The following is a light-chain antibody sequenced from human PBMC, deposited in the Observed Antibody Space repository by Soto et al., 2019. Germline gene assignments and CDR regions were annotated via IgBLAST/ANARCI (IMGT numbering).Light chain of an antibody. CDR3: QQYGSSYT. V-gene: IGKV3-20*01. Sequence: ENVLTQSPGTLSLSPGERVTLSCRASQSVSSSYLAWYQQKSGQAPRLLVYGASIRAIGIPDRFSGSGSGTDFTLTISGLEAEDFAVYYCQQYGSSYTFGRGIKLEIK. CDR1: QSVSSSY. J-gene: IGKJ2*01. CDR2: GAS.